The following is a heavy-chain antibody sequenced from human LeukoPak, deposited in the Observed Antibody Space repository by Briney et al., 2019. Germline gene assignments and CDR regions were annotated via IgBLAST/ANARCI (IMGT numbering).Heavy chain of an antibody. CDR1: GFTFSSYG. D-gene: IGHD2-15*01. CDR3: AKEYCSGGSCYSRKTHFDY. J-gene: IGHJ4*02. V-gene: IGHV3-30*02. CDR2: IRYDGSNK. Sequence: GGSLRLSCTASGFTFSSYGMHWVRQAPGKGLEWVAFIRYDGSNKYYADSVKGRFTISRDNSKNTLYLQMNSLRAEDTAVYYCAKEYCSGGSCYSRKTHFDYWGQGTLVTVSS.